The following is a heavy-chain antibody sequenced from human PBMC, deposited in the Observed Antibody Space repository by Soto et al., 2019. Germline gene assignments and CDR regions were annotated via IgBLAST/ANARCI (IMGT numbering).Heavy chain of an antibody. D-gene: IGHD3-22*01. CDR3: ARLGGYYQSLDS. J-gene: IGHJ5*01. CDR2: IYYTGYT. V-gene: IGHV4-59*08. CDR1: CGSLINYY. Sequence: SETLPLTCTVSCGSLINYYWRRIRQPQGKGLEWIGYIYYTGYTTYNPSIKSRVTISLDSSKNQFSLNLTSVSAADTAVYYCARLGGYYQSLDSWGRGTLVTVSS.